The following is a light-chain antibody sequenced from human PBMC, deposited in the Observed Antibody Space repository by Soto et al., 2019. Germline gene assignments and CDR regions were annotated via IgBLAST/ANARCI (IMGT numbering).Light chain of an antibody. CDR3: SSYTSTNTPYV. V-gene: IGLV2-14*01. CDR1: SSDVGGYNY. Sequence: QSVLTQPASVSASPGQSITISCTGTSSDVGGYNYVSWFQQHPGKAPKLMIYEVSNRPSGVSNRSSGSKSDNTASLTISGLQAEDEADYYCSSYTSTNTPYVFGTGTKATVL. J-gene: IGLJ1*01. CDR2: EVS.